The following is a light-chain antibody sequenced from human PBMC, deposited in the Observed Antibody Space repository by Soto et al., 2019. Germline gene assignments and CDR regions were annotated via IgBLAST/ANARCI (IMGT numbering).Light chain of an antibody. V-gene: IGKV1-39*01. Sequence: DIQMTQSPSSLSASVGDRVTITCRASQNISSFLNWYQQKPGKAPKVLIYTASSLQSGVPSRFSGGGSGTDFTLTISSLHPEDFATYYCHQSYSSPLTFGGGTKVEIK. CDR1: QNISSF. J-gene: IGKJ4*01. CDR2: TAS. CDR3: HQSYSSPLT.